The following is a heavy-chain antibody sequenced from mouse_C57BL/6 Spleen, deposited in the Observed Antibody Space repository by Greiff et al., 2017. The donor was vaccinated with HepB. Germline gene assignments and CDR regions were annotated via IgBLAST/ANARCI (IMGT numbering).Heavy chain of an antibody. CDR2: FYPGSGSI. CDR3: ARHEEWLWYFDV. V-gene: IGHV1-62-2*01. CDR1: GYTFTEYT. J-gene: IGHJ1*03. Sequence: QVHVKQSGAELVKPGASVKLSCKASGYTFTEYTIHWVKQRSGQGLEWIGWFYPGSGSIKEKEKFKEKAKLTADKSTSTVYMELSRLTSEDSAVYFCARHEEWLWYFDVWGTGTTVTVSS.